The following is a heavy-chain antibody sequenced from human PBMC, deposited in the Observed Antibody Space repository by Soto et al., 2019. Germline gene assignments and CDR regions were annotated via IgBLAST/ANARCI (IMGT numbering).Heavy chain of an antibody. Sequence: ASVKVSCTVSGYTLTELSMHCVRQAPRKGLEWMGGFDPEDGETIYAQKFQGRVTMTEDTSTDTAYMELSSLRSEDTAVYYCATETHCSSTSCYLDYWGQGTLVTVSS. CDR1: GYTLTELS. CDR2: FDPEDGET. CDR3: ATETHCSSTSCYLDY. D-gene: IGHD2-2*01. V-gene: IGHV1-24*01. J-gene: IGHJ4*02.